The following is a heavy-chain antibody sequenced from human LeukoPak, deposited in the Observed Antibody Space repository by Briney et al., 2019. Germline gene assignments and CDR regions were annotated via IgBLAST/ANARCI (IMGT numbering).Heavy chain of an antibody. J-gene: IGHJ5*02. CDR2: IYYSGST. D-gene: IGHD2-2*01. CDR3: AREGCSSTSCPEHNWFDP. CDR1: GGSISSGGYY. V-gene: IGHV4-31*03. Sequence: SRTLSLTCTVSGGSISSGGYYWSWIRQHPGKGLEWIGYIYYSGSTYYNPSLKSRVTISVDTSKNQFSLKLSSVTAADTAVYYCAREGCSSTSCPEHNWFDPWGQGTLVTASS.